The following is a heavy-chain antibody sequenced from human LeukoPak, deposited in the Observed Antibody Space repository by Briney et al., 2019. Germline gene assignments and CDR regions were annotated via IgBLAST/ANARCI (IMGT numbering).Heavy chain of an antibody. D-gene: IGHD3-10*01. CDR1: GGTFSSYA. CDR2: IIPIFGTA. J-gene: IGHJ6*03. CDR3: ARDGLDYYGSGSYYTRYYYYYMDV. V-gene: IGHV1-69*06. Sequence: ASVKVSCKASGGTFSSYAISWVRQAPGQGLEWMGGIIPIFGTANYAQKFQGRVTITADKSTNTAYMELSSLRSEDTAVYYCARDGLDYYGSGSYYTRYYYYYMDVWGKGTTVTVSS.